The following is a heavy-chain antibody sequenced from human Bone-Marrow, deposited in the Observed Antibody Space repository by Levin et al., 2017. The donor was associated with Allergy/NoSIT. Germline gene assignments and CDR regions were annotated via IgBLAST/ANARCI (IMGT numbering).Heavy chain of an antibody. CDR2: IYYRGSA. V-gene: IGHV4-59*01. CDR3: ARARGLEDYSGNWFDP. J-gene: IGHJ5*02. Sequence: SQTLSLTCTVSGDSISDFYWSWVRQPPGKGLEWIGYIYYRGSANYNPSLESRVTISIDTSKNQFSLRLSSVTAADSALYYFARARGLEDYSGNWFDPWGQGTLVTVSS. D-gene: IGHD4-23*01. CDR1: GDSISDFY.